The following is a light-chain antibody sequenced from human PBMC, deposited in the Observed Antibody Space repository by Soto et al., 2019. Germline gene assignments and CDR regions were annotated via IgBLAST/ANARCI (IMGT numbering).Light chain of an antibody. CDR3: QQLHTFGVT. V-gene: IGKV1-9*01. J-gene: IGKJ4*01. Sequence: DIQLTQSPCFLSASVGDRVTITCRASQGIGTYLAWYQQKPGKAPKLLISGASTLQSGVSSRFSGGGSGTEFTLTISSLQPEDFATYFCQQLHTFGVTFGGGTEVEMK. CDR2: GAS. CDR1: QGIGTY.